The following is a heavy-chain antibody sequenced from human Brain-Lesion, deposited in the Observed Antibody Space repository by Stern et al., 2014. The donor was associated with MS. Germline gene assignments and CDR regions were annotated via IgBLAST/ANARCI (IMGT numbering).Heavy chain of an antibody. CDR3: ARGHIPYAYNYLFDY. CDR2: AWYDGSTA. Sequence: QLQLQESGGGVVQPGTSLRLSCAASGFTFSSYGMHWVRQAPGKGLEWVALAWYDGSTAYYTNSVKGRFTISRDNSKNTLPLQMNSLTAEDTAVYYCARGHIPYAYNYLFDYWGQGTLVTVSS. J-gene: IGHJ4*02. V-gene: IGHV3-33*01. CDR1: GFTFSSYG. D-gene: IGHD5-24*01.